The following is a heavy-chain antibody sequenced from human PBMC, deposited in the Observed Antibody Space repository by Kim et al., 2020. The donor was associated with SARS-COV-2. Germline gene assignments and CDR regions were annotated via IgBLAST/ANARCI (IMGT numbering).Heavy chain of an antibody. J-gene: IGHJ4*02. Sequence: ASVKVSCKVSGYTLTELSMHWVRQAPGKGLEWMGGFDPEDGETIYAQKFQGRVTMTEDTSTDTAYMELSSLRSEDTAVYYCATNGQVAAAGNFDYWGQGTLVTVSS. CDR2: FDPEDGET. D-gene: IGHD6-13*01. V-gene: IGHV1-24*01. CDR3: ATNGQVAAAGNFDY. CDR1: GYTLTELS.